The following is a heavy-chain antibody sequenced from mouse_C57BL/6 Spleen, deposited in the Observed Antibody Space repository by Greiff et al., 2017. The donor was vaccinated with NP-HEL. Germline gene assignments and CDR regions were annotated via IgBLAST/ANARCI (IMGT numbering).Heavy chain of an antibody. Sequence: VQLQQSGAELAKPGASVKLSCKASGYTFTSYWMHWVKQRPGQGLEWIGYINPSSGYTKYNQKFKDKATLTADKSSSTAYMQLSSLTYEDSAVYYWSRRGYDYYGSRYGYAMDYWGQGTSVTVSS. CDR2: INPSSGYT. CDR3: SRRGYDYYGSRYGYAMDY. CDR1: GYTFTSYW. D-gene: IGHD1-1*01. J-gene: IGHJ4*01. V-gene: IGHV1-7*01.